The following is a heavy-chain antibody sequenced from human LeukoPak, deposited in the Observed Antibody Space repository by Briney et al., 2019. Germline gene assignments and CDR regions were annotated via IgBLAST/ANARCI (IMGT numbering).Heavy chain of an antibody. J-gene: IGHJ4*02. CDR1: GYTFTINY. Sequence: ASVKVSCKASGYTFTINYIHWVRQAPGQGLEWMGMIYPRDGSTSYAQKFQGRVTVTRDTSTSTVHMELSGLRSEDTAVYYCARDQEGFDYWGQGTLVTVSS. CDR2: IYPRDGST. CDR3: ARDQEGFDY. V-gene: IGHV1-46*01.